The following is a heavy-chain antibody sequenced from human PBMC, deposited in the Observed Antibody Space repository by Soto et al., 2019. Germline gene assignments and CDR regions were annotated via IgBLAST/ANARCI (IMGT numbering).Heavy chain of an antibody. D-gene: IGHD3-10*01. CDR2: INGDGSGT. CDR3: ASERFGMYAMDV. Sequence: EVQLLESGGGLVQPGGSLRLSCAASGFTFSKYWVHWVRHVPGKGLVWVSRINGDGSGTSYADSVEGRITISRDNAKRMVYLQMNTLRAEDTAVYYCASERFGMYAMDVWGQGTTVTVSS. V-gene: IGHV3-74*01. CDR1: GFTFSKYW. J-gene: IGHJ6*02.